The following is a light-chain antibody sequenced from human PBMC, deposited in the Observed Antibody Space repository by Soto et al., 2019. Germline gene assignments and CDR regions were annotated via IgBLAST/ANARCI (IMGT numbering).Light chain of an antibody. CDR2: GAS. CDR3: QQHSHWPPWT. J-gene: IGKJ1*01. CDR1: ENVRTF. V-gene: IGKV3-11*01. Sequence: EVVLTQSPATLSLSPGERATLSCRASENVRTFVDWYQQKPGQAPRLLIYGASNRATGIPARFSGGGSGTDFTLTISNLEPEDFAVYYCQQHSHWPPWTFGQGTKVDIK.